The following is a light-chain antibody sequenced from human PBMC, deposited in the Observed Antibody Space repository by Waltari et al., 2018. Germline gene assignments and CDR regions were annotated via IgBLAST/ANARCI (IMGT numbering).Light chain of an antibody. Sequence: SCRASQSASRTIAWYHQKPGQAPRLLICEASSRATGIPDRFSGSGSGTDFSLSISRLEPEDFAVYYCQKYGTLPATFGQGTKVEIK. CDR1: QSASRT. CDR2: EAS. V-gene: IGKV3-20*01. CDR3: QKYGTLPAT. J-gene: IGKJ1*01.